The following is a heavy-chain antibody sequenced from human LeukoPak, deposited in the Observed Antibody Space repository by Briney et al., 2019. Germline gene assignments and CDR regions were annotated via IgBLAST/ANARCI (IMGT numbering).Heavy chain of an antibody. CDR3: ARRNGSSLDY. V-gene: IGHV4-4*07. Sequence: MTSETLSLTCTVSGASISSYYWNWIRQPAGKGLEWIGRIYTSGSTDYNPSLKSRVTMSVDSSKNQFSLKLSSVTAADTAVYYCARRNGSSLDYWGQGTLVTVSS. CDR1: GASISSYY. J-gene: IGHJ4*02. D-gene: IGHD1-1*01. CDR2: IYTSGST.